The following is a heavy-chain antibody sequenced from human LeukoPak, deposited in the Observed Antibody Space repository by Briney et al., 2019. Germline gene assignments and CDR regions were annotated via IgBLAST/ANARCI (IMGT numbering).Heavy chain of an antibody. V-gene: IGHV3-7*01. Sequence: GGSLRLSCAASGFTFSGYWMSWVRQAPGKGLEWVANIKQDGSEKYYVDSVKGRFTISRDNAKNSLYLQMNSLRAEDTAVYYCARDNPHHHYYYYYGMDVWGQGTTVTVSS. CDR3: ARDNPHHHYYYYYGMDV. CDR1: GFTFSGYW. CDR2: IKQDGSEK. J-gene: IGHJ6*02.